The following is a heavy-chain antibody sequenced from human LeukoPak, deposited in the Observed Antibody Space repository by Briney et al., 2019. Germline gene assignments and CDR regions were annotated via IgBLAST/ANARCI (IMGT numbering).Heavy chain of an antibody. CDR2: IYYSGST. D-gene: IGHD1-26*01. CDR1: GGSISGYY. V-gene: IGHV4-59*01. Sequence: SETLSLTCTVSGGSISGYYWGWIRQPPGKGLEWIGYIYYSGSTSYNPSLKSRVTISVDTSKNQFSLKLGSVTAADTAVYYCAREGARWEPSFSAFDIWGQGTMVTVSS. J-gene: IGHJ3*02. CDR3: AREGARWEPSFSAFDI.